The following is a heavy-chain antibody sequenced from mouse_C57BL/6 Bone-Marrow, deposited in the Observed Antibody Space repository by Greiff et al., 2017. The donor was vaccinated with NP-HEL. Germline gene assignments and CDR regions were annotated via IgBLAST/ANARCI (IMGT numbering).Heavy chain of an antibody. CDR3: ARRYPDAMDY. V-gene: IGHV5-12*01. D-gene: IGHD2-12*01. Sequence: EVKVEESGGGLVQPGGSLKLSCAASGFTFSDYYMYWVRQTPEKRLEWVAYISNGGGSTYYPDTVKGRFTISRDNAKNTLYLQMSRLKSEDTAMYYCARRYPDAMDYWGQGTSVTVSS. J-gene: IGHJ4*01. CDR1: GFTFSDYY. CDR2: ISNGGGST.